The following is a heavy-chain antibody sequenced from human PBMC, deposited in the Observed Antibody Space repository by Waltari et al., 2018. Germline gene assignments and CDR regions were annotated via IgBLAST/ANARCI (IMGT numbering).Heavy chain of an antibody. CDR1: GGSFSGYS. V-gene: IGHV4-34*01. J-gene: IGHJ6*02. Sequence: QVQLQQWGAGLLKPSETLSLTCAVYGGSFSGYSWSWIRQPPGKGLEWIGEINHSGRTNYNPSRKSRVTISVDTSKNQFSLKLSSVTAADTAVYYCARGPAALPYYYYGMDVWGQGTTVTVSS. D-gene: IGHD2-2*01. CDR2: INHSGRT. CDR3: ARGPAALPYYYYGMDV.